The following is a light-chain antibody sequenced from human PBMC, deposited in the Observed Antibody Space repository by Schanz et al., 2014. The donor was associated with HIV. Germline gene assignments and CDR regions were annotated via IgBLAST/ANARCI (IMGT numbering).Light chain of an antibody. CDR2: EAS. J-gene: IGKJ2*01. CDR3: QQYGSSPRYT. V-gene: IGKV3-20*01. Sequence: EIVLTQSPGTLSLSPGERATLSCRASQSVSSYLAWYQQKPGQAPRLLIYEASNRATGIPARFSGSGSGTDFTLTISRLEPEDFAVYYCQQYGSSPRYTFGQGTKLEIK. CDR1: QSVSSY.